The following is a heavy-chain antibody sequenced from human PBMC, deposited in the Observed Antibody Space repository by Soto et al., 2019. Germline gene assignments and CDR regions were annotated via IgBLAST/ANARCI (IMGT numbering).Heavy chain of an antibody. J-gene: IGHJ4*02. V-gene: IGHV4-59*01. CDR1: GGSLSGYF. D-gene: IGHD3-22*01. CDR2: IYYSGST. CDR3: ATEMYRSGYSPFGR. Sequence: SETLSLTCTVSGGSLSGYFWSWIRQPPGKGLEWIGYIYYSGSTNYTPSLKSRVTMSVDTSKNQISLKLRSVTAADTAVYYCATEMYRSGYSPFGRWGQGTVVTVSS.